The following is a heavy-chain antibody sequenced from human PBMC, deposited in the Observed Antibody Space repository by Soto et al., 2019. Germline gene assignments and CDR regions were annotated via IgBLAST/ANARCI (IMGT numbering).Heavy chain of an antibody. D-gene: IGHD1-26*01. Sequence: QVQLVESGGGAVQPGESLRLSCVASGFDFTYYAMHWVRQAPGKGLESVAVMSSDGSKIHHTDSVKGRFTISRDNSKNTLHLQMNSLRKEDTAVYFCAKAEGVGGTLGLFDYWGQGTLVSVSS. J-gene: IGHJ4*02. V-gene: IGHV3-30*18. CDR2: MSSDGSKI. CDR1: GFDFTYYA. CDR3: AKAEGVGGTLGLFDY.